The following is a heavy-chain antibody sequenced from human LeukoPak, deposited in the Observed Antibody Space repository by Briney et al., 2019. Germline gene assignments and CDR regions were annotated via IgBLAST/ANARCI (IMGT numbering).Heavy chain of an antibody. D-gene: IGHD3-10*01. V-gene: IGHV4-34*01. CDR1: GGSFSGYY. CDR3: ARGTMVRGVIILKKYYYYYMDV. J-gene: IGHJ6*03. Sequence: SETLSLTCAVYGGSFSGYYWSWIRQPPGKGLEWIGEINHSASTNYNPSLKSRVTISVDTSKNQFSLKLSSVTAADTAVYYCARGTMVRGVIILKKYYYYYMDVWGKGTTVTVSS. CDR2: INHSAST.